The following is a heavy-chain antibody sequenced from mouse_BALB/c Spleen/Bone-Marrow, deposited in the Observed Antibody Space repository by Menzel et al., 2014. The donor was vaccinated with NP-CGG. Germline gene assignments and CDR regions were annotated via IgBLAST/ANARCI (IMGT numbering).Heavy chain of an antibody. Sequence: VQLQQSGGGLVQPGGFLRLSCATSGFTFTDHYMSWVRQPPGKALEWLGFIRNKANGYTTEYSASVKGRFTISRDNSQSIVYLQMNTLRAEDSATYYCARDYLYYFDYWGQGTTLTVSS. D-gene: IGHD2-1*01. CDR3: ARDYLYYFDY. CDR1: GFTFTDHY. J-gene: IGHJ2*01. V-gene: IGHV7-3*02. CDR2: IRNKANGYTT.